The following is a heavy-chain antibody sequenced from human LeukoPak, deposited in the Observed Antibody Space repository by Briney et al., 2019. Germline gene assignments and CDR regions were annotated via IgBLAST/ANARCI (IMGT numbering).Heavy chain of an antibody. J-gene: IGHJ4*02. CDR1: GGSISSYY. CDR3: ARGRSSTSCQIGSALVY. Sequence: SENLSLTCTVSGGSISSYYWSWIRQPPGKGLEWIGYIYYSGSTNYNPSLKSRVTISVDTSKNQFSLKLSSVTAADTAVYYCARGRSSTSCQIGSALVYWGQGTLVTVSS. CDR2: IYYSGST. D-gene: IGHD2-2*01. V-gene: IGHV4-59*01.